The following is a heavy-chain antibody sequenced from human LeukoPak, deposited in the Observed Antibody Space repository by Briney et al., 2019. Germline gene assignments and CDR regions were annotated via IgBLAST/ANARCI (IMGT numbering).Heavy chain of an antibody. CDR2: IYPGDSDT. D-gene: IGHD6-13*01. J-gene: IGHJ6*03. V-gene: IGHV5-51*01. CDR3: ARQGAAAGTQENYYYYYMDV. CDR1: GYSFTSYW. Sequence: GESLKISCKGSGYSFTSYWIGWVRQMPEKGLEWMGIIYPGDSDTRYSPSFQGQVTISADKSVSTAYLQWSSLKASDTAMYYCARQGAAAGTQENYYYYYMDVWGKGTTVTVSS.